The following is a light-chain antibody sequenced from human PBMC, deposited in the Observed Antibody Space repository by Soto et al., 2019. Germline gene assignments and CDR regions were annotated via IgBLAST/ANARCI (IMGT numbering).Light chain of an antibody. CDR2: DTN. J-gene: IGLJ2*01. V-gene: IGLV7-46*01. Sequence: QSAVTQEPSLTVSPGGTVTLTCGSSTGAVTSGHYPYWFQQKPGQAPRTLIYDTNNKHSWTPARFSGSLLGGKAALTLSGAQPEDETEYYCSLSYSGAVVFGGGTKLTVL. CDR1: TGAVTSGHY. CDR3: SLSYSGAVV.